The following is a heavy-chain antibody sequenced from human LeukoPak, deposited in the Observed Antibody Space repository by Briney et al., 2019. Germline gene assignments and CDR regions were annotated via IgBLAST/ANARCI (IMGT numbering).Heavy chain of an antibody. J-gene: IGHJ4*02. CDR1: GGSISSYY. V-gene: IGHV4-4*07. CDR3: ARDVGNYYDNHYYFDY. D-gene: IGHD3-22*01. CDR2: IYTSGST. Sequence: SETLSLTCTVSGGSISSYYWSWIRQPAGKGLEWIGRIYTSGSTNYNPSLKSRVTISVDTSKNQFSLKLSSVTAADTAVYYCARDVGNYYDNHYYFDYWGQGTLVTVSS.